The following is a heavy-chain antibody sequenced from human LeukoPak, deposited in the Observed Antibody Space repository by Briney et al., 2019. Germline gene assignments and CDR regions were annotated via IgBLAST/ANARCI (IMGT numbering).Heavy chain of an antibody. CDR2: ISSSSSYI. D-gene: IGHD3-3*01. V-gene: IGHV3-21*01. CDR3: ARDRLPSEQDDFDY. J-gene: IGHJ4*02. CDR1: GFTFSSYS. Sequence: PGGSLRLSCAASGFTFSSYSMNWVRQAPGKGLEWVSSISSSSSYIYYADSVKGRFTISRDNSKNTLYLQMNSLRPEDTAVYHCARDRLPSEQDDFDYWGQGTLVTVSS.